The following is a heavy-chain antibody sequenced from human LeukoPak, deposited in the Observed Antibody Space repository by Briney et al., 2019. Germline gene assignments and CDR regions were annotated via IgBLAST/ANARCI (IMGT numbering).Heavy chain of an antibody. D-gene: IGHD3-22*01. CDR3: AQNFYDSSGLYFDY. Sequence: PGGSLRLSCADSGFLFSNSWMAWVRQAPGRGLEWLANINQDGSAKTCVDSVKGRFTISRDNAKNSLYLQMNSLRAEDTAVYYCAQNFYDSSGLYFDYWGQGTLVTVSS. J-gene: IGHJ4*02. V-gene: IGHV3-7*02. CDR1: GFLFSNSW. CDR2: INQDGSAK.